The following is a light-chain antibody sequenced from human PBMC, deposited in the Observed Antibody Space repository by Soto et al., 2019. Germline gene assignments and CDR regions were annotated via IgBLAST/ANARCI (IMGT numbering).Light chain of an antibody. V-gene: IGLV2-23*02. CDR2: EVD. Sequence: QSALTQPASVSGSPGQSITISCTGTSSDVGTYNLVSWYQQHPGKAPKLMLYEVDKRPSGVSNRFSGSKSGNTASLTISGLQAEDEADYYCCSYAGSSTLVFGGGTQLTVL. CDR1: SSDVGTYNL. CDR3: CSYAGSSTLV. J-gene: IGLJ2*01.